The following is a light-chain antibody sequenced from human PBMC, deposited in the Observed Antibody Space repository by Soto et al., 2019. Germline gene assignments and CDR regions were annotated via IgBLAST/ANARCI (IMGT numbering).Light chain of an antibody. Sequence: EMVMTQSPAILSVSPGESATLSCRASQSVNSNYLAWYQQHPGQPPRLLIYGIYTRATGINARFSGSGSGTEFSLTIRSLQSEDFAVYYCQQYSKWPITFGQGTRLEIK. CDR3: QQYSKWPIT. J-gene: IGKJ5*01. V-gene: IGKV3-15*01. CDR1: QSVNSN. CDR2: GIY.